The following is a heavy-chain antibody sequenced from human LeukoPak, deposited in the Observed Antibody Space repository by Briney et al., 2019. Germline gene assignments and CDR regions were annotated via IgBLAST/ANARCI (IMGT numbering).Heavy chain of an antibody. CDR1: GFTFSDYY. J-gene: IGHJ4*02. V-gene: IGHV3-11*04. Sequence: PGGSLRLSCAASGFTFSDYYMSWIRQAPGKGLEWVSYISSSGSTIYYADSVKGRFTISRDNAKNTLYLQMNSLRAEDTAVYYCVYSSTWTRGDYFDYWGQETLVTVSS. CDR3: VYSSTWTRGDYFDY. CDR2: ISSSGSTI. D-gene: IGHD6-13*01.